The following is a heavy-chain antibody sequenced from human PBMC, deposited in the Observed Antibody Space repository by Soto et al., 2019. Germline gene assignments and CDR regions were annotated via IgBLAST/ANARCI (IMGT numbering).Heavy chain of an antibody. D-gene: IGHD4-17*01. V-gene: IGHV1-69*13. Sequence: SVKVSCKASGGTFSSYAISWVRQAPGQGLEWMGGIIPIFGTANYAQKFQGRVTITADESTSTAYMELSSLRSEDTAVYYCARGYGDKYYYYYGMDVWGQGTTVTVS. J-gene: IGHJ6*02. CDR2: IIPIFGTA. CDR3: ARGYGDKYYYYYGMDV. CDR1: GGTFSSYA.